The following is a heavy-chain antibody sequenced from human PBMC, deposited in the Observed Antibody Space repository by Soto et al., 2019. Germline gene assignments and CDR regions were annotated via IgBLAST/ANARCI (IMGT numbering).Heavy chain of an antibody. J-gene: IGHJ4*02. V-gene: IGHV1-18*01. Sequence: ASVKVSCNASGYTFSSYGISWVRQAPGQGLEWMGWISAYNGNTKYSQKFQGRVTITRDTSASTAYMELSSLRSGDTAVFYCARGITMVENLALGYWGQGTLVTVSS. CDR1: GYTFSSYG. CDR3: ARGITMVENLALGY. D-gene: IGHD3-10*01. CDR2: ISAYNGNT.